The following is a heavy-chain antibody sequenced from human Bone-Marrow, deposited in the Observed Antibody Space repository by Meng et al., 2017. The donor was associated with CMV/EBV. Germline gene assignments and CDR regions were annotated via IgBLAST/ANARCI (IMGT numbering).Heavy chain of an antibody. Sequence: GGSLRLSCAASGFTFSSYAMSWVRQAPGKGLEWVAVIWYDGSNKYYADSVKGRFTISRDNSKNTLYLQMNSLRAEDTAVHYCAKFYGSGSYTNYYYYGMDVWGQGTTVTVSS. CDR3: AKFYGSGSYTNYYYYGMDV. V-gene: IGHV3-33*08. J-gene: IGHJ6*02. CDR2: IWYDGSNK. CDR1: GFTFSSYA. D-gene: IGHD3-10*01.